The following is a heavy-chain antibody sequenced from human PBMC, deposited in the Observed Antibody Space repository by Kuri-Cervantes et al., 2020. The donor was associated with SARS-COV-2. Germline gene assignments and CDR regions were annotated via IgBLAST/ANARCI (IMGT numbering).Heavy chain of an antibody. CDR1: GFTFSSYW. J-gene: IGHJ5*02. CDR3: ARDRYDFWSGLNWFDP. CDR2: INSDGSGT. V-gene: IGHV3-74*01. Sequence: GESLKISCAASGFTFSSYWMHWVRQAPGKGLVWVSRINSDGSGTSYADSVKGRFTISRDIAKNTLYLQMNSLRAEDTAVYYCARDRYDFWSGLNWFDPWGQGTLVTVSS. D-gene: IGHD3-3*01.